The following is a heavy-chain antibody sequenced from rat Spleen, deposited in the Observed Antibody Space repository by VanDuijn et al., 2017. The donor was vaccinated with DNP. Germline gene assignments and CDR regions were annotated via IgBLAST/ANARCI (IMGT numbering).Heavy chain of an antibody. D-gene: IGHD4-1*01. CDR1: GFSLTSYG. CDR2: IWKNGAT. V-gene: IGHV2-13*01. Sequence: QVQLKESGPGLVQPSQTLSLTCTVSGFSLTSYGVSWVRQPPGKGLEWMGVIWKNGATRYNSALKSRLSFSKATSKSQVFLKMNSLQTEDTAIYFCTRQGWGDYWGQGVMVTVSS. CDR3: TRQGWGDY. J-gene: IGHJ2*01.